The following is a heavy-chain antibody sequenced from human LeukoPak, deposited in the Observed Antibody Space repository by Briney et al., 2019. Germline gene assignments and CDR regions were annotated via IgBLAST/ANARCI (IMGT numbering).Heavy chain of an antibody. V-gene: IGHV3-30-3*01. Sequence: GGSLRLSCAASRFTFSNYPMHWVRQAPGKGLEWVALLSYDGSNEYYADSVKGRFTISRDNSKNTLYLQMNSLRAEDTAVYYCARAPDDFWSGYSFDYWGQGTLVTVSS. CDR2: LSYDGSNE. D-gene: IGHD3-3*01. CDR3: ARAPDDFWSGYSFDY. J-gene: IGHJ4*02. CDR1: RFTFSNYP.